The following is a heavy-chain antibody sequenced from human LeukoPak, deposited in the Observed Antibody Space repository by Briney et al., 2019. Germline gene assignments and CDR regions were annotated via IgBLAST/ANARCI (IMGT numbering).Heavy chain of an antibody. CDR3: ARGRFNYDSSGYSSFYH. CDR2: IKEDGSEK. V-gene: IGHV3-7*01. CDR1: GFTFSSYS. J-gene: IGHJ4*02. Sequence: GGSLRLSCAASGFTFSSYSMNWVRQAPGKGLEWAANIKEDGSEKYYVDSVKGRFTISRDNAKNSQYLQMNSLRAEDTAVYYCARGRFNYDSSGYSSFYHWGQGTLVTVSS. D-gene: IGHD3-22*01.